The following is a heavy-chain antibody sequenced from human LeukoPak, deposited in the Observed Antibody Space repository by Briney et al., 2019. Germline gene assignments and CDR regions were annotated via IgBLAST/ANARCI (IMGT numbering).Heavy chain of an antibody. Sequence: AISGGGETTYYADSVKGRFTTSRENSKNTLYLQINSLRAEDTAVYYCTKEGPVNAIGNLWGQGTLVTVSS. CDR2: ISGGGETT. CDR3: TKEGPVNAIGNL. J-gene: IGHJ5*02. V-gene: IGHV3-23*01. D-gene: IGHD2-21*01.